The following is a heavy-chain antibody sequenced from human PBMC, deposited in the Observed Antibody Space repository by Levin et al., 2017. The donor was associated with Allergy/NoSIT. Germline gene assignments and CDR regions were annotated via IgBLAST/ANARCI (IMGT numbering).Heavy chain of an antibody. J-gene: IGHJ5*02. CDR1: GYTLTELS. CDR2: FDPEDGET. Sequence: ASVKVSCKVSGYTLTELSMHWVRQAPGKGLEWMGGFDPEDGETIYAQKFQGRVTMTEDTSTDTAYMELSSLRSEDTAVYYCATVLFTTVTRTTSRFDPWGQGTLVTVSS. D-gene: IGHD4-17*01. V-gene: IGHV1-24*01. CDR3: ATVLFTTVTRTTSRFDP.